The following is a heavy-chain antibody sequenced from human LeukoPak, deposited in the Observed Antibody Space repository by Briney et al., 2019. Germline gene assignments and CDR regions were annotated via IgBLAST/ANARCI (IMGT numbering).Heavy chain of an antibody. J-gene: IGHJ6*03. CDR2: INWNGGST. CDR1: GFTFDDYG. CDR3: ARDVSGGPGHYYYMDV. V-gene: IGHV3-20*04. Sequence: GGSLRLSCAASGFTFDDYGMSWVRQAPGKGLEWVSGINWNGGSTGYADSVKGRFTISRDNAKNSLYLQMNSLRAEDTALYYCARDVSGGPGHYYYMDVWGKGTTVTVSS. D-gene: IGHD3-16*01.